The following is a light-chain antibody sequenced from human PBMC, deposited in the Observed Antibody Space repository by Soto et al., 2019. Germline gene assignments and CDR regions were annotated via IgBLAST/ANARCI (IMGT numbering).Light chain of an antibody. CDR2: AAS. V-gene: IGKV3-20*01. CDR3: QTYGDSLFT. CDR1: QRVSSSL. J-gene: IGKJ3*01. Sequence: EIVLTQSPGTLSLSPGERATLSCRASQRVSSSLLAWYQQKPGQAPRPLISAASSRATGIPERFSGSGSGTAFPLTSNSLEPEDFAVYYCQTYGDSLFTFGPGTQV.